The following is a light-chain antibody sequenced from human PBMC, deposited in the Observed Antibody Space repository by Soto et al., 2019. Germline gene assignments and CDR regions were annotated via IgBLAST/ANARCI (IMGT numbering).Light chain of an antibody. J-gene: IGKJ2*01. Sequence: EIELTQSPGTLSLSPGERATLSCRASRTVSSSSLAWYQQKPGQAPRVLIYDASSRATGIPDRFSGSGSGTDFTLIISRLEPEDFAVYYCQQYGSAPRTFGQGTKLEIK. CDR1: RTVSSSS. CDR3: QQYGSAPRT. CDR2: DAS. V-gene: IGKV3-20*01.